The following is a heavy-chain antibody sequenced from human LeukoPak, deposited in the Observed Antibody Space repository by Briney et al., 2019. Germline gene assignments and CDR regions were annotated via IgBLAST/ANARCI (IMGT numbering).Heavy chain of an antibody. J-gene: IGHJ6*03. D-gene: IGHD2/OR15-2a*01. CDR3: ARGTPSYFSYFMDV. Sequence: SSETLALTCAVQGGSFGGYYWSWIRQPPGKGLEWIGEVNQSGGTDYNPSLKSRVTISVDTSKNQFSLKVNSVTAADTAVYYCARGTPSYFSYFMDVWAKGTTVTVSS. CDR1: GGSFGGYY. V-gene: IGHV4-34*01. CDR2: VNQSGGT.